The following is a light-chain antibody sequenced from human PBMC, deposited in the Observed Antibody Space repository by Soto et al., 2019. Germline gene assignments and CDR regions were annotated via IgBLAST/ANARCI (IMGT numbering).Light chain of an antibody. Sequence: EIVLTQSPVTLSLSPGERATLSCRASQSVSSYLAWYQQKPGQAPRLLIYDASNRATGIPARFSGSGSGTDFTLTISSLEPEDFAVYYCQQRSNWLSTFGGGTKVEIK. CDR1: QSVSSY. V-gene: IGKV3-11*01. CDR3: QQRSNWLST. J-gene: IGKJ4*01. CDR2: DAS.